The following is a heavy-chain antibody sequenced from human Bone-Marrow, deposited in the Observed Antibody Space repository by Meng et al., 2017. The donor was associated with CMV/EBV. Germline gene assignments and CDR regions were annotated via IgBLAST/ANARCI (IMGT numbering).Heavy chain of an antibody. CDR3: AKDKPEYDAVWSGYYSDHYFDY. Sequence: GMSWVRKAPGKGLEWVSAISGNGASTYYADSVKGRFTIFRDNSKNTLYLHMNSLRAEDTGLYYCAKDKPEYDAVWSGYYSDHYFDYWGQGTLVTVSS. CDR1: G. J-gene: IGHJ4*02. D-gene: IGHD3-3*01. CDR2: ISGNGAST. V-gene: IGHV3-23*01.